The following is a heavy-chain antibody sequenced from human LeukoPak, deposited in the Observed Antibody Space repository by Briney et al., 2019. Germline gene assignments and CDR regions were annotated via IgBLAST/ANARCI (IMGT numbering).Heavy chain of an antibody. Sequence: GGPLRLSCGPWIHIFKLCALLCPRQATGKGLEWVSSIRGNGGNTYYTDSVKGRFTISRDNSKNTLYLHMNSLRAEDTAVYYCAKDLPMLNAWIYLDYWGQGTLVTVSS. CDR3: AKDLPMLNAWIYLDY. J-gene: IGHJ4*02. CDR2: IRGNGGNT. V-gene: IGHV3-23*01. D-gene: IGHD2/OR15-2a*01. CDR1: IHIFKLCA.